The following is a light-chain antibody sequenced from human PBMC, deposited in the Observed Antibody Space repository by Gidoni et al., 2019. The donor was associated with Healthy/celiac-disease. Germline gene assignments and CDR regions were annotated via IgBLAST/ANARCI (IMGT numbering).Light chain of an antibody. J-gene: IGKJ2*04. CDR2: WAS. Sequence: DIVMTQSPESLAVSLGERATINCKSSQSVLYSSNNKNYLAWYQQKPGQPPKLLIYWASTRESGVPDRFSGSGSGTDFTLTISSLQAEDVAVYYCQQYYSTPSGSFGQGTKLEIK. CDR1: QSVLYSSNNKNY. V-gene: IGKV4-1*01. CDR3: QQYYSTPSGS.